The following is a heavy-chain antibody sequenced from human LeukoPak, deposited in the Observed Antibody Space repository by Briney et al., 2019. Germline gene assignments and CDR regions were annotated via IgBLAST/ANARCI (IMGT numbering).Heavy chain of an antibody. CDR1: GGSISSGGYY. Sequence: PSETLSLTCTVSGGSISSGGYYWSWIRQHPGKGLEWIGYIYYSGSTYYNPSLKSRVTISVDTSKNQFSLKLSSVTAADTAVYYCARAGSGSYSEFDYWGQGTLVTVSS. D-gene: IGHD1-26*01. CDR2: IYYSGST. J-gene: IGHJ4*02. CDR3: ARAGSGSYSEFDY. V-gene: IGHV4-31*03.